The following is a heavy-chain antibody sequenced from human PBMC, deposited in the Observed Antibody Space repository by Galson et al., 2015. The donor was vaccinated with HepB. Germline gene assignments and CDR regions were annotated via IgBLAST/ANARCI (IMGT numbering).Heavy chain of an antibody. Sequence: SVKVSCKASGYTFTSYDINSVRQATGQGLEWMGWMNPNSGNTGYAQKFQGRVTMTRNTSISTAYMELSSLRSEDTAVYYCARVCSTGSGYWFDPWGQGTLVTVSS. CDR1: GYTFTSYD. J-gene: IGHJ5*02. CDR3: ARVCSTGSGYWFDP. D-gene: IGHD3-22*01. CDR2: MNPNSGNT. V-gene: IGHV1-8*01.